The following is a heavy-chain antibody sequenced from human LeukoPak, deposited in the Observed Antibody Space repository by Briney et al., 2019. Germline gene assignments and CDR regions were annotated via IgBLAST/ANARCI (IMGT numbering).Heavy chain of an antibody. Sequence: GGSLRLSCAASGFTFDDYGMSWVRQAPGKGLEWVSGINWNGGSTGYADSVKGRFTISRDNAKNSLYLQMNSLRAEDTALYYCARDRRYYYDSSGYPGYFQHWGQGTLVTVSS. D-gene: IGHD3-22*01. CDR1: GFTFDDYG. V-gene: IGHV3-20*04. CDR3: ARDRRYYYDSSGYPGYFQH. CDR2: INWNGGST. J-gene: IGHJ1*01.